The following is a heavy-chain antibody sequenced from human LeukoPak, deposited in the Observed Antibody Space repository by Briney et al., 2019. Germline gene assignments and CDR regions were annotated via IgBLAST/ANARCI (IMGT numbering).Heavy chain of an antibody. CDR2: INPTSGGR. J-gene: IGHJ4*02. V-gene: IGHV1-2*02. CDR1: GYSFSGYY. CDR3: ARDTIPLYYFDSSGYYFHPDY. Sequence: GSVKVSCKASGYSFSGYYIHWVRQAPGQGLEWMGWINPTSGGRNYAQKFQGRVTMTRDTSISTAYMELSRLRSDDTAVYYCARDTIPLYYFDSSGYYFHPDYWGQGTLVTVSS. D-gene: IGHD3-22*01.